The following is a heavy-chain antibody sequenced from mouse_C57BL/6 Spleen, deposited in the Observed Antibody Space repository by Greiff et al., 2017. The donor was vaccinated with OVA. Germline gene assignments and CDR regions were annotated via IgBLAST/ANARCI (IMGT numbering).Heavy chain of an antibody. CDR3: ARHHYGNPAWFAY. J-gene: IGHJ3*01. D-gene: IGHD2-1*01. CDR2: IWSDGST. V-gene: IGHV2-6-1*01. CDR1: GFSLTSYG. Sequence: QVQLKESGPGLVAPSQSLSITCTVSGFSLTSYGVHWVRQPPGKGLEWLVVIWSDGSTTYNSALKSRLSISKDNSKSQVFLKMNSLQTDDTAMYYCARHHYGNPAWFAYWGQGTLVTVSA.